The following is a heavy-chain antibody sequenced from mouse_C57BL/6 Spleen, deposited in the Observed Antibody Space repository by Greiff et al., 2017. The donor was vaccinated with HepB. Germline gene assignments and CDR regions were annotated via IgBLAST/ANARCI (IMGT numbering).Heavy chain of an antibody. J-gene: IGHJ4*01. D-gene: IGHD2-3*01. CDR1: GYTFTSYW. V-gene: IGHV1-74*01. Sequence: QVQLQQPGAELVKPGASVKVSCKASGYTFTSYWMHWVKQRPGQGLEWIGRIHPSDSDTNYNQKFKGKATLTVDKSSSTAYMQLSSLTSEDSAVYYCAMMVTTERAYYYAMDYWGQGTSVTVSS. CDR2: IHPSDSDT. CDR3: AMMVTTERAYYYAMDY.